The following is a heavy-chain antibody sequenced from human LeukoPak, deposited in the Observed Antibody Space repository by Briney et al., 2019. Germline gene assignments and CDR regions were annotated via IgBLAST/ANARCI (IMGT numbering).Heavy chain of an antibody. CDR1: GGSISSYY. J-gene: IGHJ4*02. CDR2: IYCSGST. V-gene: IGHV4-59*01. D-gene: IGHD3-10*01. CDR3: ASYMVRGANFDY. Sequence: PSETLSLTCTVSGGSISSYYWSWIRQPPGKGLEWIGYIYCSGSTNYNPSLKSRVTISVDTSKNQFSLKLSSVTAADTAVYYCASYMVRGANFDYWGQGTLVTVSS.